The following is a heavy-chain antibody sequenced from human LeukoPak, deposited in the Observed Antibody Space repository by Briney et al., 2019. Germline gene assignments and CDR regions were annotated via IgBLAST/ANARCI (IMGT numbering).Heavy chain of an antibody. CDR2: INHSGST. V-gene: IGHV4-39*07. CDR1: GGSISSSNYY. J-gene: IGHJ4*02. D-gene: IGHD2-21*01. CDR3: ARGSYEIPYYFDY. Sequence: SETLSLTCTVSGGSISSSNYYWGWIRQPPGKGLEWIGEINHSGSTNYNPSLKSRVTISVDTSKNQFSLKLSSVTAADTAVYYCARGSYEIPYYFDYWGQGTLVTVSS.